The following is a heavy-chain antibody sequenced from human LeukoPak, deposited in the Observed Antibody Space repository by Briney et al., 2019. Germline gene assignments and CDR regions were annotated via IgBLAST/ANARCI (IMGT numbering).Heavy chain of an antibody. D-gene: IGHD3-10*01. J-gene: IGHJ4*02. CDR1: GFTFSSYA. CDR3: ARDIGDYYYGSGSYSY. Sequence: GGSLRLSCAASGFTFSSYAMRWVRQAPGKGLEWVAVISYDGSNKYYADSVKGRFTISRDNSKNTLYLQMNSLRAEDTAVYYCARDIGDYYYGSGSYSYWGQGTLVTVSS. CDR2: ISYDGSNK. V-gene: IGHV3-30-3*01.